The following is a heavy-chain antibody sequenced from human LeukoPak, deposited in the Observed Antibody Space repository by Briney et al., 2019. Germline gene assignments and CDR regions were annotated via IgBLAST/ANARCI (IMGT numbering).Heavy chain of an antibody. CDR1: GFTFSSYA. CDR2: ISGSGGT. V-gene: IGHV3-23*01. Sequence: GGSLRLSCAASGFTFSSYAMNWVRQAPGKGLEWVSAISGSGGTYYADSVKGRFTISRDNSRNTLYLQMNNLRAEDTAIYYCAKKGLASAGRPPYFDYWGQGALVTVPS. J-gene: IGHJ4*02. CDR3: AKKGLASAGRPPYFDY. D-gene: IGHD6-13*01.